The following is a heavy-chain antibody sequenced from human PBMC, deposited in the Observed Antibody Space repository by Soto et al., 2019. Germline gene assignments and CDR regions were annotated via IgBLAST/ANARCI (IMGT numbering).Heavy chain of an antibody. J-gene: IGHJ5*02. CDR1: GVSVSDYH. CDR2: IHYNGST. D-gene: IGHD4-17*01. CDR3: ARVWTTVTNWFDP. Sequence: SETLSLTCSFSGVSVSDYHWTLIRLTPKKELQWIGFIHYNGSTDYNPSLKSRVTISVDTSKNRFSLKLSSVTAADTAVYYCARVWTTVTNWFDPWGQRTLVTVSS. V-gene: IGHV4-59*02.